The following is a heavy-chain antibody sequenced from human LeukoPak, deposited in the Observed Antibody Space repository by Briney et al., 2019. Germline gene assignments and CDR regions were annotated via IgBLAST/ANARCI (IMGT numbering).Heavy chain of an antibody. Sequence: GGSLRLSCAASGFTFSSYWMSWVRQSPGKGLEWVANIKQDGSEKYYVDSVKGRFTISRDNAKNSLYLQMNSLRAEDTAVYYCARDPYGSGSYSRFDPWGQGTLVTVSS. J-gene: IGHJ5*02. V-gene: IGHV3-7*01. CDR2: IKQDGSEK. CDR1: GFTFSSYW. CDR3: ARDPYGSGSYSRFDP. D-gene: IGHD3-10*01.